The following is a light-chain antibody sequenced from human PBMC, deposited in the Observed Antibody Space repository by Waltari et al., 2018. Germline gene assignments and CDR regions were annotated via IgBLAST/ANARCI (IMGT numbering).Light chain of an antibody. V-gene: IGKV4-1*01. CDR3: QQYYNTPWT. CDR1: QSVLYSSNSNNY. Sequence: DIVMTQSPDPLAVSLGERATINCKSSQSVLYSSNSNNYLSWYQQKPGQPPKLHMYWASTRQSGVPDRFSGSGAGTEFTLTSSSLQAEDVAVYDCQQYYNTPWTFGQGTKVEIK. CDR2: WAS. J-gene: IGKJ1*01.